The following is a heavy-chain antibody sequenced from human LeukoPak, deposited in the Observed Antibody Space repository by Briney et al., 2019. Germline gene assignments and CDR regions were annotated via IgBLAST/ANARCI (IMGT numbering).Heavy chain of an antibody. CDR3: ARDSGAFQH. CDR1: GFTFNIYW. Sequence: GGSLRLSCAASGFTFNIYWMAWVRQAPGKGLEWVANIKLDGSEKYYVDSVKGRFTISRDNAKNSLYLQMNSLGADDTAMYYCARDSGAFQHWGQGTLVTVSS. CDR2: IKLDGSEK. J-gene: IGHJ1*01. V-gene: IGHV3-7*01.